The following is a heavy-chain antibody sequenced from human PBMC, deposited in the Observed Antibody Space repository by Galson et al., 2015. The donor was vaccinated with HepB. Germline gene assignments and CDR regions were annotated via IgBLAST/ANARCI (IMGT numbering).Heavy chain of an antibody. J-gene: IGHJ4*02. Sequence: SLRLSCAASGFIFNSHAMNWVRQAPGKGLEWISHINHDSTAIHYADSVRGRFTISRDNGRNSLYPQINDLRAEDTAVYYCARDFQYSCDFWGQGTLVTVSS. V-gene: IGHV3-48*01. CDR2: INHDSTAI. CDR3: ARDFQYSCDF. CDR1: GFIFNSHA.